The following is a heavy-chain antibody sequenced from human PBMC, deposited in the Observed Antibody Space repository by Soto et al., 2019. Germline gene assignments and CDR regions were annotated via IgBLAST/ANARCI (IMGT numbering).Heavy chain of an antibody. V-gene: IGHV3-30-3*01. J-gene: IGHJ4*02. Sequence: GGSLRLSCAASGFTFSSYAMHWVRRAPGKGLEWVAVISYDGSNKYYADSVKGRFTISRDNSKNTLYLQMNSLRAEDTAVYYCARDLPHTDIVVVPAATELDYWGQGTLVTVSS. CDR1: GFTFSSYA. CDR2: ISYDGSNK. CDR3: ARDLPHTDIVVVPAATELDY. D-gene: IGHD2-2*01.